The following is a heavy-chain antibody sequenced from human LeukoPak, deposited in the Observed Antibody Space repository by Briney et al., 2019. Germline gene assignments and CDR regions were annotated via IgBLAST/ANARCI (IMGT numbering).Heavy chain of an antibody. CDR2: IYYSGST. Sequence: SETLSLTCTVSGGSISSYYWSWIRQPPGKGLEWIGYIYYSGSTNYNPSLKSRVTISVDTSKNQFSLKLSSVTAADTAVYYCARDYYDSSGYPYYFDYWGQGTLVTVSS. J-gene: IGHJ4*02. CDR1: GGSISSYY. CDR3: ARDYYDSSGYPYYFDY. V-gene: IGHV4-59*01. D-gene: IGHD3-22*01.